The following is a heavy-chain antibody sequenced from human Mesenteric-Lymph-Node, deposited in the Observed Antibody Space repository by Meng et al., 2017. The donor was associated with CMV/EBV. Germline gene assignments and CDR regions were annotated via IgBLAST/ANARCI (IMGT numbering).Heavy chain of an antibody. CDR1: GGSVSSSSYY. CDR3: ARDQPADY. V-gene: IGHV4-61*01. CDR2: IYNSVST. Sequence: GSLRLSCTVSGGSVSSSSYYWTWIRQAPGKGLEWIGYIYNSVSTNYNPSLKSRVTISVDTSKNQFSLKLTSVTAADTAVYYCARDQPADYWGQGTLVTVSS. J-gene: IGHJ4*02.